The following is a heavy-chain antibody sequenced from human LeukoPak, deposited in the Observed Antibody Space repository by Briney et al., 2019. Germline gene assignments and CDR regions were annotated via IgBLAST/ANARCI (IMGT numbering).Heavy chain of an antibody. CDR3: AAAYDSSGSDLDY. CDR2: ISAYNGNT. CDR1: GYTFTSYG. J-gene: IGHJ4*02. D-gene: IGHD3-22*01. V-gene: IGHV1-18*01. Sequence: GASVKVSCKASGYTFTSYGISWVRQAPGQGLEWMGWISAYNGNTNYAQKFQGRVTMTRDTSISTAYMELSRLRSDDTAVYYCAAAYDSSGSDLDYWGQGTLVTVSS.